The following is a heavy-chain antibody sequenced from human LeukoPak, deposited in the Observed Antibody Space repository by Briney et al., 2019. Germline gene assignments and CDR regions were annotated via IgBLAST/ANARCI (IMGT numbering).Heavy chain of an antibody. CDR1: GYTFTSYY. Sequence: GASETLSCNASGYTFTSYYMHWVLQAPGQGLEWMGIINPSGGSTSYAQKFQGRVTMTRDTSTSTVYMELSSLRSEDTAVYYCARVPPTRGGNSVESFDYWGQGTLVTVSS. J-gene: IGHJ4*02. D-gene: IGHD4-23*01. V-gene: IGHV1-46*01. CDR3: ARVPPTRGGNSVESFDY. CDR2: INPSGGST.